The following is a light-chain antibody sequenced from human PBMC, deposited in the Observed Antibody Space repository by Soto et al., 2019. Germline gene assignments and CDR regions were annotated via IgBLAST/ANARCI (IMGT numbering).Light chain of an antibody. J-gene: IGKJ3*01. Sequence: EIVLTQSPGTLSLSPGERATLSCRASQTLSTNSLAWYQQRLGQTPRLLIYAAPTRDTDFPDRFHGSGSGTYFALTISRLEPEDFALYYCQQYDASPLTFGPGTKVDVK. V-gene: IGKV3-20*01. CDR3: QQYDASPLT. CDR1: QTLSTNS. CDR2: AAP.